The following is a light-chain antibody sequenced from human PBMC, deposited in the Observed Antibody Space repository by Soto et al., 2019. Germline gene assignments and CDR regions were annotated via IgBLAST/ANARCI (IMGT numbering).Light chain of an antibody. J-gene: IGLJ2*01. Sequence: QSVLTQPPSLSGAPGQRVTISCTGSRSNVGAGYDVHWYQHLPGTAPKVLIFDNSNRPSGVPDRFSGSKSGTSASLAITGLQAEDEAVYYCHSYDVSLRGPAFGGGTKVTVL. V-gene: IGLV1-40*01. CDR2: DNS. CDR3: HSYDVSLRGPA. CDR1: RSNVGAGYD.